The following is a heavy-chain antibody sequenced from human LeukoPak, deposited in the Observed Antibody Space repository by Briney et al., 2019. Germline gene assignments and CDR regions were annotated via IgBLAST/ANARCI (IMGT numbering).Heavy chain of an antibody. D-gene: IGHD3-3*01. Sequence: PSETLSLTCTVSGGSTSSSSYYWGWIRQPPGKGLEWIGSIYYSGSTYYNPSLKSRVTISVDTSKNQFSLKLSSVTAADTAVYYCARQQSPKYLIFGVVINHLDYWGQGTLVTVSS. CDR1: GGSTSSSSYY. V-gene: IGHV4-39*01. J-gene: IGHJ4*02. CDR3: ARQQSPKYLIFGVVINHLDY. CDR2: IYYSGST.